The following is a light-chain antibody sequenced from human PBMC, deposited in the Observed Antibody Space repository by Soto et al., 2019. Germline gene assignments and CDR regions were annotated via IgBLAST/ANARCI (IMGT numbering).Light chain of an antibody. V-gene: IGKV1-5*01. Sequence: IQMTQSPPTLSASVGDRGTITCRASQSVRSWLAWYQQKPGRAPKILIYDASRLQSGVPSRFSRSGSGTEFTLTISNLQPDDFATYYCQQYDNYPLTFGGGTKVDIK. J-gene: IGKJ4*01. CDR2: DAS. CDR3: QQYDNYPLT. CDR1: QSVRSW.